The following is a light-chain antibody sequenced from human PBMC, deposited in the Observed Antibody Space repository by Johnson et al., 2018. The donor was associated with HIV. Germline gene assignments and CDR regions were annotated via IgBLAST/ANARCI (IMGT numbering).Light chain of an antibody. CDR1: SSNIGNNY. Sequence: QSVLTQPPSVSAAPGQKVTISCSGSSSNIGNNYVSWYQQLPGTAPKLLIYDNNKRPSGIPDRFSGTKSGTSATLGITGLQTGDEADYCCAAWDSSLNAHYVFRTGTKIAV. CDR2: DNN. J-gene: IGLJ1*01. CDR3: AAWDSSLNAHYV. V-gene: IGLV1-51*01.